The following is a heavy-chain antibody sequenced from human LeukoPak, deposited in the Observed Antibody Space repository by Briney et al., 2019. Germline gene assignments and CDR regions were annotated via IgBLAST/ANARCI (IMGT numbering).Heavy chain of an antibody. CDR1: GFTFSGFA. Sequence: PGGSLRFYCAACGFTFSGFAMQGLRQASGKELEGGGSIRSRANSYAPAYAASGKGRCSIARDDSKNTAYLQMNSLNTEDTAVYYCTSQDTAMVLIDYWGQGTLVTVSS. CDR2: IRSRANSYAP. V-gene: IGHV3-73*01. D-gene: IGHD5-18*01. J-gene: IGHJ4*02. CDR3: TSQDTAMVLIDY.